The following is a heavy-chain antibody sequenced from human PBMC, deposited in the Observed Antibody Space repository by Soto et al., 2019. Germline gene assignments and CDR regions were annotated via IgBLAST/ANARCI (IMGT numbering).Heavy chain of an antibody. CDR1: GFTFSSYA. D-gene: IGHD3-9*01. CDR3: AKDILGYYDILTGFPDHAFDI. J-gene: IGHJ3*02. V-gene: IGHV3-23*01. CDR2: IIADGSSK. Sequence: PGGSLILSCAASGFTFSSYAMSWVRQAPGKGLEWVSTIIADGSSKYYADSVKGRFTISRDNSKNTLYLQMNSLRAEDTAVYYCAKDILGYYDILTGFPDHAFDIWGQGTMVTVSS.